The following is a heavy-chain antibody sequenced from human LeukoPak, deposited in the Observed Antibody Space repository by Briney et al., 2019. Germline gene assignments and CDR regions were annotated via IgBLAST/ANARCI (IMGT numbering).Heavy chain of an antibody. Sequence: SETLSLTCTVSSGSISSGSYYWNWIRQPPGKGLEWIGRMYTSGSTNYNPSLKSRVTISVATSKNQFSLKLSSVPAADTAVYYCARGASSSSAIGYYYYYMDVWGKGTTVTVSS. D-gene: IGHD6-6*01. CDR3: ARGASSSSAIGYYYYYMDV. J-gene: IGHJ6*03. CDR2: MYTSGST. CDR1: SGSISSGSYY. V-gene: IGHV4-61*02.